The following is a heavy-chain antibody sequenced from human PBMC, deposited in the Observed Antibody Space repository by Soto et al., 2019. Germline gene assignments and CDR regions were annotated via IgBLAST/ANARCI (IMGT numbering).Heavy chain of an antibody. D-gene: IGHD3-22*01. V-gene: IGHV5-51*01. Sequence: GESLKISCQGSGYIFTKHWIAWVRQKPGKGLEWIGIIDPVDSDDRYSPSFEGQVTISADKSNNTAFLRWDKLKTSDTATYFCARRALDPSGHYHPEIWLDSWGQGTQVTVSS. CDR2: IDPVDSDD. J-gene: IGHJ5*01. CDR3: ARRALDPSGHYHPEIWLDS. CDR1: GYIFTKHW.